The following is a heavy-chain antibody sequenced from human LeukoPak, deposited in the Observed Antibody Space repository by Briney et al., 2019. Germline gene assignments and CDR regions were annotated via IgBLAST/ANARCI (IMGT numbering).Heavy chain of an antibody. D-gene: IGHD4-17*01. V-gene: IGHV3-30*18. CDR3: AKRPSDYGDYVSYFDY. J-gene: IGHJ4*02. CDR2: ISDDGRRK. CDR1: GFSFISYG. Sequence: GGSLRLSCAASGFSFISYGMHWVRQAPGKGLEWVEVISDDGRRKDYADSVKGRFTISRDNSKDTLYLQMNSLRAEDTAVYYCAKRPSDYGDYVSYFDYWGQGTLVTVSS.